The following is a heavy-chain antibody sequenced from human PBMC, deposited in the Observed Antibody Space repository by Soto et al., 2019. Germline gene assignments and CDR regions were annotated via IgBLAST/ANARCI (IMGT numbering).Heavy chain of an antibody. Sequence: ASVKVSCKASGYTFTSYYMHWVRQAPGQGLEWMGIINPSGGSTSYAQKFQGRVTMTRDTSTSTVYMELSSLRSEDTAVYYCARDGTHILEWLLRNRYNWFDPWGQGTLVTVSS. D-gene: IGHD3-3*01. CDR2: INPSGGST. V-gene: IGHV1-46*01. J-gene: IGHJ5*02. CDR3: ARDGTHILEWLLRNRYNWFDP. CDR1: GYTFTSYY.